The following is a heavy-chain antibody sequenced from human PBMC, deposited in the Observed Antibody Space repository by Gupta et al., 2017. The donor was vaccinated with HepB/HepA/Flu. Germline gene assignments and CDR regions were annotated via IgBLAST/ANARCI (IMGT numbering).Heavy chain of an antibody. CDR2: IIPSVEMT. Sequence: QVQLVQSGTEMKKPGSSVKVSCQTSEGTFKTYAINWVRQAPGQGLEWMGRIIPSVEMTDYGEKVQGRVTFAADSSTNSAYMGLSGLKSEDSAGYYCASPDYYEGGGFDYWGQGTLITVAS. D-gene: IGHD3-22*01. J-gene: IGHJ4*02. V-gene: IGHV1-69*04. CDR1: EGTFKTYA. CDR3: ASPDYYEGGGFDY.